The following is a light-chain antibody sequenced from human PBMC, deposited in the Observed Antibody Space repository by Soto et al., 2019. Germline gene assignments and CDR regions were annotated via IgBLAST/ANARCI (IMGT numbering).Light chain of an antibody. V-gene: IGLV1-40*01. Sequence: QFVLTQPPSVSGAPGQRVTISCTGSSSNIGAIYDVHWYQQLPGTAPKLLIYGNSNRPSGVPDRFSGSKSGTSASLAITGLRAEDEADYYCQSYDSSLSGWVFGGGTQLTVL. J-gene: IGLJ3*02. CDR2: GNS. CDR1: SSNIGAIYD. CDR3: QSYDSSLSGWV.